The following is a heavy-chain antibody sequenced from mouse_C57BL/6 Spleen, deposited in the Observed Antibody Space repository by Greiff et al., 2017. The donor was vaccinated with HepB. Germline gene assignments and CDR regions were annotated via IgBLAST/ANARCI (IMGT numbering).Heavy chain of an antibody. CDR3: ASLGLGFFDY. CDR1: GYAFTNYL. Sequence: VQLQHSGAELVRPGTSVKVSCKASGYAFTNYLIEWVKQRPGQGLEWIGVINPGSGGTTYNQKFKGKATLTTDKSSSTSYMQLSSLTSEDSAVYFCASLGLGFFDYWGQGTPLTVSS. D-gene: IGHD4-1*01. V-gene: IGHV1-54*01. CDR2: INPGSGGT. J-gene: IGHJ2*01.